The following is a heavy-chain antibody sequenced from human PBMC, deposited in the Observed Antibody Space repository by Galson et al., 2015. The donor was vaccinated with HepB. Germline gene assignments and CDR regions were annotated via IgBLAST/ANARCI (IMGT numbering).Heavy chain of an antibody. CDR1: GFTFGSFG. CDR3: GRFDGTPIALDI. J-gene: IGHJ3*02. Sequence: SLRLSCAGSGFTFGSFGMHWVRHPPDKGLEWVAVIWFDGSQKYYVDSVNGRFSISRDNSGNMLYLQMNSLRAEDTAIYYCGRFDGTPIALDIWGQGTMVTVSS. D-gene: IGHD5-24*01. V-gene: IGHV3-33*01. CDR2: IWFDGSQK.